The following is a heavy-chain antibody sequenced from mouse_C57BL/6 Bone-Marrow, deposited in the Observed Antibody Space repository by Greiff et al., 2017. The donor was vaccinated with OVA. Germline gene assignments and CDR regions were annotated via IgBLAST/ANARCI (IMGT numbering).Heavy chain of an antibody. CDR2: IYPGSGST. Sequence: VQLQESGAELARPGASVKLSCKASGYTFTSYWITWVKQRPGQGLEWIGDIYPGSGSTNYNEKFKSKATLTVDTSSSTAYMQISSLTSEDSAVYYCARLDDGYYSWFAYWGQGTPVTVSA. V-gene: IGHV1-55*01. CDR1: GYTFTSYW. CDR3: ARLDDGYYSWFAY. J-gene: IGHJ3*01. D-gene: IGHD2-3*01.